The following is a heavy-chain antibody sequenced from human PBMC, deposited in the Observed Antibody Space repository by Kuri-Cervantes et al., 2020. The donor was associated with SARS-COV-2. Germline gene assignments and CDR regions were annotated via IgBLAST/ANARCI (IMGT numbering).Heavy chain of an antibody. J-gene: IGHJ6*02. CDR2: IYPGDSDT. CDR1: GYSFTSYW. CDR3: ARDGLSSFQYLDYYYGMDV. D-gene: IGHD3/OR15-3a*01. V-gene: IGHV5-51*01. Sequence: GESLKISCKGSGYSFTSYWIGWVRQMTGKGLEWMGIIYPGDSDTRYSPSFQGQVTISADKSISTAYLQWSSLKASDTAMYYCARDGLSSFQYLDYYYGMDVWGQGATVTVSS.